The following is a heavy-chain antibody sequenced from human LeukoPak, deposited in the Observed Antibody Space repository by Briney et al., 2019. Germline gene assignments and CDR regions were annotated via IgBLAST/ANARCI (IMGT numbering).Heavy chain of an antibody. CDR1: GFTFNTYG. CDR3: AKSNSESQTTVGN. V-gene: IGHV3-33*06. CDR2: IWSDGTHK. D-gene: IGHD1-26*01. J-gene: IGHJ4*02. Sequence: GRSLRLSCAASGFTFNTYGMHWVRQAPGKGLEWVAVIWSDGTHKYYSDSVKGRFTISRDNSKNTLYLEMNSLRVEDTAVYCCAKSNSESQTTVGNWGQGTLVTVSS.